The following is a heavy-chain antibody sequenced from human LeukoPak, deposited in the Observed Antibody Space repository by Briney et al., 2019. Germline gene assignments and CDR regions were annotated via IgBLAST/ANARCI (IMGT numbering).Heavy chain of an antibody. D-gene: IGHD2-21*02. Sequence: PGGSLRLSCAASGFTFSSYGMHWVRQAPGKGLEWVVVIWYDGSNKYYADSVKGRFTISRDNSKNTLYLQMNSLRAEDTAVYYCARDQGGDYIFDYWGQGTLVTVSS. CDR1: GFTFSSYG. CDR2: IWYDGSNK. CDR3: ARDQGGDYIFDY. V-gene: IGHV3-33*01. J-gene: IGHJ4*02.